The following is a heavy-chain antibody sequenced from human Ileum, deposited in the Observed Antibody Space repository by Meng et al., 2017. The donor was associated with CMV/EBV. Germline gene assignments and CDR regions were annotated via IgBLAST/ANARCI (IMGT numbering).Heavy chain of an antibody. CDR3: ARGWVHSASSLHFDY. V-gene: IGHV4-34*01. D-gene: IGHD6-6*01. CDR1: GGSLSGYY. Sequence: HVQLQLRVSGLLKPSETLSLTCAVYGGSLSGYYWSWIRQTPDKGLEWIAEINDTGNTWFNPALKSRITMSIDTSANQLSLKLTSVTAADAAVYYCARGWVHSASSLHFDYWSQGTLVTVSS. CDR2: INDTGNT. J-gene: IGHJ4*02.